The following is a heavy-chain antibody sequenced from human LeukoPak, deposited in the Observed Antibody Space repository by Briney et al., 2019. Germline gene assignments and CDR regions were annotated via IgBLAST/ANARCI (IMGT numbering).Heavy chain of an antibody. CDR1: GSTFSSYW. V-gene: IGHV3-7*01. CDR3: ARDWVWFGELFQYYYYMDV. J-gene: IGHJ6*03. D-gene: IGHD3-10*01. CDR2: IKQDGSEK. Sequence: GGSLRLSCAASGSTFSSYWMSWVRQAPGKGLEWVANIKQDGSEKYYVDSVKGRFIISRDNAENSLYLQMNSLRAEDAAVYYCARDWVWFGELFQYYYYMDVWGKGTTVTISS.